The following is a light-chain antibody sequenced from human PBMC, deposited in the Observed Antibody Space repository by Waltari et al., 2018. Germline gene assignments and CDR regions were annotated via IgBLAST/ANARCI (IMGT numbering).Light chain of an antibody. CDR1: SGNIGTYKS. V-gene: IGLV2-14*03. CDR2: DVN. Sequence: QSALTQPASVSGSPGQSITISCTGSSGNIGTYKSVSWYQQHPGRTPRLIIYDVNMRPSGMSDRVSGAKSGATASLTISGRQTEDEADYYCSSYTGSSTVIFGVGTRLTVL. CDR3: SSYTGSSTVI. J-gene: IGLJ2*01.